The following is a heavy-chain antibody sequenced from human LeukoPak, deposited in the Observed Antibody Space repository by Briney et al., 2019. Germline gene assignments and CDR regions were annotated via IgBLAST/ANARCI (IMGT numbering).Heavy chain of an antibody. V-gene: IGHV4-59*01. Sequence: PSETLSLTCSVSGGSISSYFWSWIRQPPGKGLEWIGYIYYSGSTIYNPSLKSRVTILVDTSKNQFSLKLTSVTAADTAVYYCAREGDYDGGYFDYWGQGTLVTVSS. CDR1: GGSISSYF. D-gene: IGHD4-17*01. J-gene: IGHJ4*02. CDR2: IYYSGST. CDR3: AREGDYDGGYFDY.